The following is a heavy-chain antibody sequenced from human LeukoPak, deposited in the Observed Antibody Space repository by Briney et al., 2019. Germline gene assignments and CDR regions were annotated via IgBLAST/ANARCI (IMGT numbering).Heavy chain of an antibody. D-gene: IGHD3-9*01. CDR3: AKDAPSYYDILTGQDY. V-gene: IGHV3-30*02. CDR1: GFTFSSYG. CDR2: IRYDGSNK. J-gene: IGHJ4*02. Sequence: GGSLRLSCAASGFTFSSYGMHWVRQAPGKGLEWVAFIRYDGSNKYYADSVKGRFTISRDNSKNTLYLQMNSLRAEDTAVYYCAKDAPSYYDILTGQDYWGQGTLVTVSS.